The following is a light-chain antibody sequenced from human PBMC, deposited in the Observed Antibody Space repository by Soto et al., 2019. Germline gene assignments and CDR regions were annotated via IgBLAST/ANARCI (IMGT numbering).Light chain of an antibody. V-gene: IGKV1-5*03. J-gene: IGKJ1*01. CDR2: KAS. CDR1: QSISTW. Sequence: DIQMTQSPSTLSASVGDRVTITCRASQSISTWLAWYQQRAGKAPKLLIYKASNLESGVPSRFSGSGSGTDFTLTISSLQPDDFATYKWQQYNSYLWAFGQGTKVDIK. CDR3: QQYNSYLWA.